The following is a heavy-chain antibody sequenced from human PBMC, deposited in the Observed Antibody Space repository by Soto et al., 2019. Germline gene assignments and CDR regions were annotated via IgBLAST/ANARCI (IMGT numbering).Heavy chain of an antibody. D-gene: IGHD6-19*01. V-gene: IGHV4-39*01. Sequence: KSSETLSLTCSVSGGSINSSSYFWGWVRQPPGKGLEWIGSIYYSGSTYYNPSLRSRVTISVDTSKNQFSLKLGSVTAADTAVFYCARHYSSGSRNWFDPWGQGTLVTVSS. CDR1: GGSINSSSYF. CDR2: IYYSGST. CDR3: ARHYSSGSRNWFDP. J-gene: IGHJ5*02.